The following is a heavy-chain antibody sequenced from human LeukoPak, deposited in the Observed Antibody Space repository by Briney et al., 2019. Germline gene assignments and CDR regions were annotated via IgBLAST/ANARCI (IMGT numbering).Heavy chain of an antibody. CDR1: GYTFTGYY. CDR3: ARDGGYCSSTSCYAPEYYSYYGMDV. D-gene: IGHD2-2*01. CDR2: ISPNSGGT. J-gene: IGHJ6*02. Sequence: GAPVKVSCKASGYTFTGYYMHWVRQAPGQGLEWMGWISPNSGGTNYAQKFQGRVTMTRDTTISTASMELSRLRSDDTVVYYCARDGGYCSSTSCYAPEYYSYYGMDVWGQGTTVTVSS. V-gene: IGHV1-2*02.